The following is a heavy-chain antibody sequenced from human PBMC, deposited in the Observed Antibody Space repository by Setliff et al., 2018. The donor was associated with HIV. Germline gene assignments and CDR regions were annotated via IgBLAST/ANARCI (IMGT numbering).Heavy chain of an antibody. D-gene: IGHD3-10*01. CDR1: GFTFSSCA. V-gene: IGHV3-23*01. CDR2: ISGSGAST. CDR3: ARSESGVTDAFDI. Sequence: GGSLRLSCAASGFTFSSCAMSWVRQAPGKGLEWVLVISGSGASTYYADSLKGRFTISRDNAKSSLYLQMNSLRAEDTAVYYCARSESGVTDAFDIWGQGAMVTVSS. J-gene: IGHJ3*02.